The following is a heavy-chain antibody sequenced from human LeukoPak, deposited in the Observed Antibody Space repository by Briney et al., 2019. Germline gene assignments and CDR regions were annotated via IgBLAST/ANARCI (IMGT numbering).Heavy chain of an antibody. Sequence: ASVKVSCKASGGTFSSYAISWVRQAPGQGLEWMGGIIPIFGTANYAQKFQGRVTITADESTSTAYMELSSLRSEDTAVYYCAKRARDGYNYSNYGGRGTLVTVS. CDR3: AKRARDGYNYSNY. V-gene: IGHV1-69*01. CDR1: GGTFSSYA. J-gene: IGHJ4*02. CDR2: IIPIFGTA. D-gene: IGHD5-24*01.